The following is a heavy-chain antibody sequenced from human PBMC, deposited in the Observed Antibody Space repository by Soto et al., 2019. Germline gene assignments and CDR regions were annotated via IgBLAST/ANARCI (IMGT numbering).Heavy chain of an antibody. J-gene: IGHJ4*02. CDR2: IYPGDSDT. CDR3: ARAPSPVLFDY. D-gene: IGHD3-3*01. CDR1: GYSFISQW. V-gene: IGHV5-51*01. Sequence: PGESLKISCKGSGYSFISQWIGWVRQMPGKGLEWIGIIYPGDSDTRYSPPFQGQVTISADKSISTAYLQWSSLKASDTAMYYCARAPSPVLFDYWGQGTLVTVSS.